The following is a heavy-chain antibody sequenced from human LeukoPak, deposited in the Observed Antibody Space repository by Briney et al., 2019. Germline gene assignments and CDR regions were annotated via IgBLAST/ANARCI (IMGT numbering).Heavy chain of an antibody. Sequence: GGSLRLSCAACGFTFSSYWMSWVRQAPGKGLEWGSYISGSGKSIEYADSVKGRFTISRDNAKNSLCLQMNSLRAEDTAVYYCARGMGYDSSGYYYRDFDYWGQGTLVTVSS. CDR2: ISGSGKSI. J-gene: IGHJ4*02. CDR1: GFTFSSYW. D-gene: IGHD3-22*01. V-gene: IGHV3-48*04. CDR3: ARGMGYDSSGYYYRDFDY.